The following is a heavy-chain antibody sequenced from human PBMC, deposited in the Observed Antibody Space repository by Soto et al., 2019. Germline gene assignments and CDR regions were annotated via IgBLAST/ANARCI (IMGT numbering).Heavy chain of an antibody. D-gene: IGHD1-7*01. V-gene: IGHV3-30-3*01. CDR2: ISYDGSNK. Sequence: QVQLVESGGGVVQPGRSLRLSCAASGFTFSSYAMHWVRQAPCKGLEWVAVISYDGSNKYYADSVKGRFTISRDNSKNTLYLQMNSLRADDPAVYYCARGITGTTWKGGFDYGMDVWGQGTTVTVSS. CDR1: GFTFSSYA. J-gene: IGHJ6*02. CDR3: ARGITGTTWKGGFDYGMDV.